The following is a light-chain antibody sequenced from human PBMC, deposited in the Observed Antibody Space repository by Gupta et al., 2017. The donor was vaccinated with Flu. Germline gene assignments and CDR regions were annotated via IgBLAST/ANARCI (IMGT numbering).Light chain of an antibody. Sequence: NCWSSRSILLHSNNKNYLAWYQQKPGQPPKLLIYWASTRDSGVPDRFSGSGSGTDFTLTISSLQAEDVAVYYCQQYYSAPWTFGQGTKVEIK. CDR2: WAS. J-gene: IGKJ1*01. V-gene: IGKV4-1*01. CDR1: RSILLHSNNKNY. CDR3: QQYYSAPWT.